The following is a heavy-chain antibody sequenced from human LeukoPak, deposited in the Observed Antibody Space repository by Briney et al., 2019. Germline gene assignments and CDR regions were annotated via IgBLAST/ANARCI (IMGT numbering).Heavy chain of an antibody. CDR1: GGTFSSYA. Sequence: GSSVTVSFKASGGTFSSYAISWVRQAPGQGLEWMGGIIPIFGTANYAQKFQGRVTITADESTSTAYMELSSLRSEDTAVYYCARDQYDYVWGSYRHPRAFDIWGQGTMVTVSS. V-gene: IGHV1-69*01. J-gene: IGHJ3*02. D-gene: IGHD3-16*02. CDR3: ARDQYDYVWGSYRHPRAFDI. CDR2: IIPIFGTA.